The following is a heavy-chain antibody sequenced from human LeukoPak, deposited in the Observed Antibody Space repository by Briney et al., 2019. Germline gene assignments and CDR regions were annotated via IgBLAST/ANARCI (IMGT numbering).Heavy chain of an antibody. J-gene: IGHJ4*02. CDR3: ARDLYYDILTGYHQGNFDY. V-gene: IGHV3-21*01. CDR1: GFTFSSYS. CDR2: ISSSSSYI. D-gene: IGHD3-9*01. Sequence: GGSLRLSCAASGFTFSSYSMNWVRQAPGKGLEWVSSISSSSSYIYYADSVKGRFTISRDNAKNSLYLQMNSLRAEDTAVYYCARDLYYDILTGYHQGNFDYWGQGTLVTVSS.